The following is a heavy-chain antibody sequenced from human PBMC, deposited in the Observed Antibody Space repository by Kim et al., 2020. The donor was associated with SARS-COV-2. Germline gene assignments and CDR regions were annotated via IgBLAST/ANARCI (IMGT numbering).Heavy chain of an antibody. Sequence: GGSLRLFCAASGFTVSSNYMNWVRRAPGKGLEWVSIIYSGGNTYYADSVKGRFTISRDNSKNTLYLQMSSLRGEDTAVYYCARSNPRGNYYYYYGMDVWGQGTTVTVSS. J-gene: IGHJ6*02. CDR1: GFTVSSNY. CDR2: IYSGGNT. V-gene: IGHV3-66*02. CDR3: ARSNPRGNYYYYYGMDV. D-gene: IGHD3-16*01.